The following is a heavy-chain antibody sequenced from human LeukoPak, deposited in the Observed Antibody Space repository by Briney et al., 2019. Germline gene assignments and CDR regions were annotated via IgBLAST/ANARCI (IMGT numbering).Heavy chain of an antibody. J-gene: IGHJ4*02. Sequence: SETLSLTCTVSGGSISSSSYYWGWIRQPPGKGLEWIGSIYYSGSTYYNPSLKSRVTISVDTSKNQFSLKLSSVTAADTAVYYCAREDQLLSFDYWGQGTLVTVSS. D-gene: IGHD2-2*01. CDR3: AREDQLLSFDY. CDR2: IYYSGST. CDR1: GGSISSSSYY. V-gene: IGHV4-39*07.